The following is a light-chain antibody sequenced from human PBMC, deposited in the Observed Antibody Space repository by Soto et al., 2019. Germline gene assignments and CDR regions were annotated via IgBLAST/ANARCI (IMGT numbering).Light chain of an antibody. CDR1: QSVGSY. CDR3: QQRSTWPDMYS. J-gene: IGKJ2*03. V-gene: IGKV3-11*01. Sequence: EIVLTQSPATLSLSPGERATLSCRASQSVGSYFAWYHQKPGQAPRLLIYNASNRATGIPARFSGSGSGTDFTLSISRVEPEDFAVYSCQQRSTWPDMYSFRQGTKLEIK. CDR2: NAS.